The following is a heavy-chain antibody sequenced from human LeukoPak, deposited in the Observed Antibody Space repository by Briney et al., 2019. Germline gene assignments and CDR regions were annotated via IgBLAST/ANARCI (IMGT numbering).Heavy chain of an antibody. CDR1: GYTFTSYG. CDR2: ISAYNGNT. Sequence: ASVKVSCKASGYTFTSYGISWVRQAPGQGLEWMGWISAYNGNTNYAQKLQGRVTMTTDTSTSTAYMELRSLRSDGTAVYYCARDHLGAMVRGVMGYYGMDVWGQGTTVTVSS. V-gene: IGHV1-18*01. J-gene: IGHJ6*02. D-gene: IGHD3-10*01. CDR3: ARDHLGAMVRGVMGYYGMDV.